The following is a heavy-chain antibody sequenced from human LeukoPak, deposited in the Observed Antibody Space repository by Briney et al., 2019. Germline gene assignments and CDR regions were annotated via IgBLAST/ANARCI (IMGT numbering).Heavy chain of an antibody. D-gene: IGHD3-16*02. CDR2: ISGSGGST. V-gene: IGHV3-23*01. Sequence: GGSLRLSCAASGFTFSSYAMSWVRQAPGKGLEWVSAISGSGGSTYYADSVKGRFTISRDNSKNTLYLQMNSLRAEDTAVYYCAKPRSVWGCYHDAIDYWGQGTLVTVSS. CDR3: AKPRSVWGCYHDAIDY. J-gene: IGHJ4*02. CDR1: GFTFSSYA.